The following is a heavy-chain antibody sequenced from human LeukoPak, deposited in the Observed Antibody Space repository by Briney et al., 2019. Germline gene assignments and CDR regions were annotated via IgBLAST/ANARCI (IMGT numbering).Heavy chain of an antibody. J-gene: IGHJ4*02. V-gene: IGHV4-39*01. CDR2: IYYSGST. CDR1: GGSISSSSYY. D-gene: IGHD6-19*01. CDR3: ASSRRQWLVRDY. Sequence: SETLSLTCTVSGGSISSSSYYWGWIRQPPGKGLEWIGSIYYSGSTYYNPSLKSRVTISVDTSKNQFSLKLSSVTAADTAVYHCASSRRQWLVRDYWGQGTLVTVSS.